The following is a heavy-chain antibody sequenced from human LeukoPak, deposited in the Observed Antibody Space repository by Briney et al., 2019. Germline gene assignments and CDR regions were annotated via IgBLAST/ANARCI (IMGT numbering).Heavy chain of an antibody. J-gene: IGHJ4*02. V-gene: IGHV1-2*02. CDR1: GYTFTVNY. Sequence: ASVTVSCKPSGYTFTVNYLHWVRQAPGQGLEWVGWMNPNSGVTVYAQNFQGRVTITRDTSISTAYMELSSLTSDDTAVYYCTRGGGTSWFVYWGQGSLVSVSS. CDR2: MNPNSGVT. D-gene: IGHD2-2*01. CDR3: TRGGGTSWFVY.